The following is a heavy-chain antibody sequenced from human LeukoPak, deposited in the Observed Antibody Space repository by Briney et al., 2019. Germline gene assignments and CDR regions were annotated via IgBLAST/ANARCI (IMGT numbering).Heavy chain of an antibody. D-gene: IGHD1-14*01. CDR3: ARINLNPDY. CDR2: VHHSGAT. CDR1: GYSISRGYH. Sequence: SETLSLTCSVSGYSISRGYHWAWVRQPPGKGLEWIWSVHHSGATYYNPSLNSRLTISADTSKNQFSLKMDSVTAADTAVYYCARINLNPDYWGQGTLVSVSS. V-gene: IGHV4-38-2*02. J-gene: IGHJ4*02.